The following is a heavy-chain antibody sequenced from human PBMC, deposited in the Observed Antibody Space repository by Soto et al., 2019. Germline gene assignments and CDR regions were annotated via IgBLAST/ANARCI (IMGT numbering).Heavy chain of an antibody. CDR3: ARDLLSITGTTAVWFDP. CDR1: GGTFSSYT. D-gene: IGHD1-7*01. V-gene: IGHV1-69*04. J-gene: IGHJ5*02. CDR2: IIPILGIA. Sequence: SVKVSCKASGGTFSSYTISWVRQAPGQGLEWMGRIIPILGIANYAQKFQGGVTITADKSTSTAYMELSSLRSEDTAVYYCARDLLSITGTTAVWFDPWGQGTLVTVSS.